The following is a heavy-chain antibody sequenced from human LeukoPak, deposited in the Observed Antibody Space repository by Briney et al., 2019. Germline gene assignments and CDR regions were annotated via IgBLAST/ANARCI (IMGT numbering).Heavy chain of an antibody. CDR3: ARDIMRPDYYDSSGYYYYYYGMDV. Sequence: PGGSLRLSCAASGFTFSSYAMHWVRQAPGKGLEWVAVISYDGSNKYYADSVKGRFTISRDNSKNTLYLQMNSLRAEDTAVYYCARDIMRPDYYDSSGYYYYYYGMDVWGQGTTVTVSS. CDR2: ISYDGSNK. J-gene: IGHJ6*02. D-gene: IGHD3-22*01. CDR1: GFTFSSYA. V-gene: IGHV3-30*14.